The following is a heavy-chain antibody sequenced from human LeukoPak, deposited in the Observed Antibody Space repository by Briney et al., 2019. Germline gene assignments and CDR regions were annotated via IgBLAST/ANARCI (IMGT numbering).Heavy chain of an antibody. CDR1: GFTFSTYN. Sequence: GGSLRLSCAASGFTFSTYNMNWVRQAPGKGLEWVSSISGSSSYIYYADSVKGRFSISRDNAKNSLYLQMNSLRADDTAVYYCAREGYSPYWGQGTLVTVSS. CDR3: AREGYSPY. J-gene: IGHJ4*02. D-gene: IGHD6-13*01. CDR2: ISGSSSYI. V-gene: IGHV3-21*01.